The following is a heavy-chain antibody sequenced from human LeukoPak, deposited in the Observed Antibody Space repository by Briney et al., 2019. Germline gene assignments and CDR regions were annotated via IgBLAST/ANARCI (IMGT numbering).Heavy chain of an antibody. V-gene: IGHV3-30*18. CDR3: ANIASSAGTDFDY. CDR1: GFTFSSYG. J-gene: IGHJ4*02. D-gene: IGHD6-19*01. CDR2: ISYDGSNK. Sequence: TGGSLRLSCAASGFTFSSYGMHWVRQAPGKGLEWVAVISYDGSNKYYADSVKGRFTISRDNSKNTLYLQMNSLRAEDTAVYYCANIASSAGTDFDYWGQGTLVTVSS.